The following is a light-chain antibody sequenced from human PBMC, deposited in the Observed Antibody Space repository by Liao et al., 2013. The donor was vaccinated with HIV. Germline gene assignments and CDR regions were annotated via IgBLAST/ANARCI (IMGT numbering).Light chain of an antibody. J-gene: IGLJ3*02. CDR3: QVWDSNGAHVV. Sequence: SYELTQPPSVSVAPGKTARITCGGNNIGDKSVHWYQQKPGQAPVLVIYYDSDRPSGIPERFSGSNSGNTATLTISRVEAGDEADFYCQVWDSNGAHVVFGGGTKLTVL. V-gene: IGLV3-21*04. CDR1: NIGDKS. CDR2: YDS.